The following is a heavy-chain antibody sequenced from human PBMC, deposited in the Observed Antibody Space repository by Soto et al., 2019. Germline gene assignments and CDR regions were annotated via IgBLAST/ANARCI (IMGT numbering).Heavy chain of an antibody. D-gene: IGHD3-9*01. V-gene: IGHV3-30*18. CDR1: GFTFSSYG. CDR2: ISYDGSNK. J-gene: IGHJ6*02. CDR3: AKDHSYYDILTGYYGYYYGMDV. Sequence: QVQLVESGGGVVQPGRSLRLSCAASGFTFSSYGMHWVRQAPGKGLEWVAVISYDGSNKYYADSVKGRFTISRDNSKNTLYLQMNSLRAEDTAVYYCAKDHSYYDILTGYYGYYYGMDVWGQGTTVTVSS.